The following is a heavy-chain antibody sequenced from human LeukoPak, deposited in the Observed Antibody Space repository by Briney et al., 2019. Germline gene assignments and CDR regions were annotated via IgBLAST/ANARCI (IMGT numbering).Heavy chain of an antibody. J-gene: IGHJ4*02. CDR2: TYYRSKWYH. CDR1: GDSVSSNSAA. V-gene: IGHV6-1*01. Sequence: SQTLSLTCAISGDSVSSNSAAWNWIRQSPSRGLEWLGRTYYRSKWYHDYAVFVKSRITINPDTSKNQFSLQLSSVTPEDTAVYYCAKEGRYGEYFDYWGQGTLVTVSS. CDR3: AKEGRYGEYFDY. D-gene: IGHD4-17*01.